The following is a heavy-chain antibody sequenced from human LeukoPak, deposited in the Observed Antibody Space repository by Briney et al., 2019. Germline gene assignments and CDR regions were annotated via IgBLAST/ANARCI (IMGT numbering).Heavy chain of an antibody. V-gene: IGHV4-31*03. Sequence: SETLSLTCTVSGGSISSGGYYWSWIRQHPGKGLEWIGYIYYSGSTYYNPSLKSRVTISVDTSKNQFSLKLSSVTAADTVVYYCARDSPNGDYGSDYWGQGTLVTVSS. CDR2: IYYSGST. D-gene: IGHD4-17*01. CDR1: GGSISSGGYY. CDR3: ARDSPNGDYGSDY. J-gene: IGHJ4*02.